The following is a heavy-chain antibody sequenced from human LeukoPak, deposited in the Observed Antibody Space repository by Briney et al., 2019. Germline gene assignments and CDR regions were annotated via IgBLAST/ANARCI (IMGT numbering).Heavy chain of an antibody. CDR3: ARKAGGSYYMDV. Sequence: GGSLRLSCAASGFTFSSYWMHWVRQAPGKGLVWVSRINSDGSSTSHADSVKGRFTISRDNAKNTLYLQMNSLRAEDTAVYYCARKAGGSYYMDVWGKGTTVTVSS. D-gene: IGHD1-26*01. CDR2: INSDGSST. V-gene: IGHV3-74*01. CDR1: GFTFSSYW. J-gene: IGHJ6*03.